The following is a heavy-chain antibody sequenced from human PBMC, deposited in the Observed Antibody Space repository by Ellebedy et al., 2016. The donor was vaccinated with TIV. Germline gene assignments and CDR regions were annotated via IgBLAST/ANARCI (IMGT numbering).Heavy chain of an antibody. Sequence: SETLSLTCSVSNVSISSYYWAWIRQPPGKGLEWIAFIYSSGNSNYNSSLKSRATISLDLSREQFSLKLRSVTAADTAVYYCARMLGTYFDSWGPGTLVTVSS. CDR3: ARMLGTYFDS. D-gene: IGHD1-1*01. J-gene: IGHJ4*02. CDR2: IYSSGNS. CDR1: NVSISSYY. V-gene: IGHV4-59*01.